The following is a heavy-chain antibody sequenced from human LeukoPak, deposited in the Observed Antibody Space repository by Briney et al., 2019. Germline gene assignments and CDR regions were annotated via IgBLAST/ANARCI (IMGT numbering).Heavy chain of an antibody. V-gene: IGHV3-11*06. CDR3: AGDMGHGSGGSCYDY. D-gene: IGHD2-15*01. CDR2: ISSSSYT. J-gene: IGHJ4*02. Sequence: GGSLRLSCAASGFTFSDYYMSWIRQAPGKGLEWVSYISSSSYTNYADSVKGRFTISRDNAKNSLYLQMNSLRAEDTAVYYCAGDMGHGSGGSCYDYWGQGTLVTVSS. CDR1: GFTFSDYY.